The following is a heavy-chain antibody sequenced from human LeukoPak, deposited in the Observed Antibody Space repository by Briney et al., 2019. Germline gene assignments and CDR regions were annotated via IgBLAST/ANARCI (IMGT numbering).Heavy chain of an antibody. J-gene: IGHJ3*02. CDR1: GFTFSSYA. D-gene: IGHD3-3*01. CDR2: ISGSGGST. V-gene: IGHV3-23*01. Sequence: GGSLRLSCAASGFTFSSYAMSWVRQAPGKGLEWVSAISGSGGSTYYADSVKGRFTISRDNSKNTLYLQMNSLRAEDTAVYYCAKDERLLRFLEWLPTEAFDIWGQGTMVTVSS. CDR3: AKDERLLRFLEWLPTEAFDI.